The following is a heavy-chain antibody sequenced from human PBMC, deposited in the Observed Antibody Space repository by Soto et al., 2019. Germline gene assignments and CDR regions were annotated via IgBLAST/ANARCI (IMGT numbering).Heavy chain of an antibody. J-gene: IGHJ4*02. CDR2: ISFDGDK. V-gene: IGHV3-30*03. CDR1: GFDFSNSG. CDR3: ARDYARGWCQF. D-gene: IGHD2-8*02. Sequence: PGGSLRLSCTASGFDFSNSGIQWVRQTPGKGLEWVVLISFDGDKYYVDSVKGRFTISRDNPTNTVYLQMNRLRPEDTGVYYCARDYARGWCQFWGQGTLVTVSS.